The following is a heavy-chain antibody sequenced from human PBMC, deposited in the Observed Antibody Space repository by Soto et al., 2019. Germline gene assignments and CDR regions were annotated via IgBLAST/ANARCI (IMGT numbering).Heavy chain of an antibody. CDR2: ISAYNGNT. CDR1: GYTFTSYG. V-gene: IGHV1-18*01. Sequence: ASVKVSCKVSGYTFTSYGISWVRQAPGQGLEWMGWISAYNGNTNYAQKLQGRVTMTTDTSTSTAYMELRSLRSDDTAVYYCARAPNPTYYDFWSGYHYYFDYWGQGTLVTVSS. D-gene: IGHD3-3*01. J-gene: IGHJ4*02. CDR3: ARAPNPTYYDFWSGYHYYFDY.